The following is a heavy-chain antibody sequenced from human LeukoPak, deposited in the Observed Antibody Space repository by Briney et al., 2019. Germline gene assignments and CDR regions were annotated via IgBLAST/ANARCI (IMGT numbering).Heavy chain of an antibody. CDR1: GGSISSHY. J-gene: IGHJ2*01. V-gene: IGHV4-59*11. CDR2: IYYSGST. CDR3: ARGGWSLDV. Sequence: SETLSLTCTVSGGSISSHYWSWIRQPPGKGLEWIGYIYYSGSTNYSASLQSRVTISVDTSKNQFSLKLSSVTAADTAVYYCARGGWSLDVWGRGTLVTVSS.